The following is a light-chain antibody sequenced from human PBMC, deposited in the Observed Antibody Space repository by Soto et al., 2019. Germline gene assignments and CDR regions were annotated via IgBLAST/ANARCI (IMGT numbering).Light chain of an antibody. CDR1: NRDVGSYNL. Sequence: QSALTQPASVSGSPGQSITIACTGTNRDVGSYNLVSWYQQHPGKPPTLLIYEVTFRPSGVPNRFSGSKSGNTATLTISGLLTEDEADYYCGSYASATLIFGGGTQLTVL. CDR2: EVT. J-gene: IGLJ2*01. V-gene: IGLV2-14*01. CDR3: GSYASATLI.